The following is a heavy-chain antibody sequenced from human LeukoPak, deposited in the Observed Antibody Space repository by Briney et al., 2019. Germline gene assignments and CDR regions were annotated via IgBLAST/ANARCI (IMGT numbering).Heavy chain of an antibody. Sequence: GGSLRLSCAASGFTFSNAWMSWVRQAPGKGLEWVGFIRSKAYGGTTQYAASVKGRFTISRDDSTSIAYLQMSSLKTEDTAVYYCTRVRSGNDFDYWGQGTLVTVSS. D-gene: IGHD3-10*01. CDR3: TRVRSGNDFDY. CDR1: GFTFSNAW. CDR2: IRSKAYGGTT. J-gene: IGHJ4*02. V-gene: IGHV3-49*04.